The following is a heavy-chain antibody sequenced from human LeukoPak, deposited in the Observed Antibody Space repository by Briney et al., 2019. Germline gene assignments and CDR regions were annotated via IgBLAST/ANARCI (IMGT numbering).Heavy chain of an antibody. J-gene: IGHJ3*02. Sequence: SETLSLTCTVSSGSISTYYWSWLRQPPEKGLEWIGYIYYSGSTNYNPSLKSRVTISLDTSKNQFSLKLTSVTAADTAVYYCARLHRYCSGDSCYPDAFDIWGQGTMVTVSS. CDR2: IYYSGST. CDR1: SGSISTYY. CDR3: ARLHRYCSGDSCYPDAFDI. V-gene: IGHV4-59*12. D-gene: IGHD2-15*01.